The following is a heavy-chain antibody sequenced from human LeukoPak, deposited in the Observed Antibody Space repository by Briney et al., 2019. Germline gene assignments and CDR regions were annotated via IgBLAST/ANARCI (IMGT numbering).Heavy chain of an antibody. CDR1: GGSFSGYY. CDR2: INHSGST. J-gene: IGHJ4*02. CDR3: ARGLLRAAAAPRDFDY. Sequence: SETLSLTCAVYGGSFSGYYWSWIRQPPGKGLEWIGEINHSGSTNYNPSLKSRVTISVDTSKNQFSLKLSSVTAADTAVYYCARGLLRAAAAPRDFDYWGQGTLVTVSS. V-gene: IGHV4-34*01. D-gene: IGHD6-13*01.